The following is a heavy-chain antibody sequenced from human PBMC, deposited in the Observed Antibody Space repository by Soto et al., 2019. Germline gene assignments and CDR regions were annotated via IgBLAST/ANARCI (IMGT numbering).Heavy chain of an antibody. CDR1: GFTISSNY. CDR3: ARGSKRNNWKLFDY. D-gene: IGHD1-1*01. Sequence: EVQLVESGGGLVQPGGSLRLSCAVTGFTISSNYMNWVRQAPGKGLEWVSVMYAAGSTYYEDSVKGRFNISRDNSKNTVYLKMNRLRSEDTAAYYCARGSKRNNWKLFDYWGQGTLVTVSS. CDR2: MYAAGST. V-gene: IGHV3-66*01. J-gene: IGHJ4*02.